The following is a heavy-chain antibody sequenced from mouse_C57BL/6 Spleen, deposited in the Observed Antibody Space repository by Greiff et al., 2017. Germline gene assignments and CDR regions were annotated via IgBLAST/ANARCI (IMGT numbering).Heavy chain of an antibody. CDR1: GYAFSSSW. D-gene: IGHD4-1*01. Sequence: VQLQESGPELVKPGASVKISCKASGYAFSSSWMNWVKQRPGKGLEWIGRIYPGDGDTNYNGKFKGKATLTADKSSSTAYMQLSSLTSEDSAVFFCARHWPYYAMDYWGQGTSVTVSS. J-gene: IGHJ4*01. CDR3: ARHWPYYAMDY. V-gene: IGHV1-82*01. CDR2: IYPGDGDT.